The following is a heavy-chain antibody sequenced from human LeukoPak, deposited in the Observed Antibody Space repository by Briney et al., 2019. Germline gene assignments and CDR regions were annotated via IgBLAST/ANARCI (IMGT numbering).Heavy chain of an antibody. CDR1: GFTFSSYA. CDR2: ISGSGGSS. J-gene: IGHJ4*02. CDR3: AKGSARRWFWYFDY. D-gene: IGHD4-23*01. Sequence: GGSLRLSCAASGFTFSSYAMSWVPQAPGKGLEWVSAISGSGGSSYYADSVKGRFTISRDNSKNTLYLQMNSLRAEDTAVYYCAKGSARRWFWYFDYWGQGTLVTVSS. V-gene: IGHV3-23*01.